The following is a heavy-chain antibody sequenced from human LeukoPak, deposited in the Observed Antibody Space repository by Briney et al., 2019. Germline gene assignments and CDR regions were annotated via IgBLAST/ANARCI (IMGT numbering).Heavy chain of an antibody. CDR1: GYTFTGYY. J-gene: IGHJ4*02. V-gene: IGHV1-2*06. Sequence: ASVKVSCKAFGYTFTGYYMHWVRQAPGQGLEWMGRINPNSGGTNYAQKFQGRVTMTRDTSISTAYMELSRLRSDDTAVYYCARASIAAALTLDYSGQGTLVTVSS. CDR3: ARASIAAALTLDY. CDR2: INPNSGGT. D-gene: IGHD6-13*01.